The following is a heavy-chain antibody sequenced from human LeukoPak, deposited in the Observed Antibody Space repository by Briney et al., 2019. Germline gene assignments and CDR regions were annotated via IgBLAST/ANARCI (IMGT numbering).Heavy chain of an antibody. J-gene: IGHJ4*02. CDR3: ARRAAGYGSGSYYHDY. CDR1: GFTVTSNY. D-gene: IGHD3-10*01. CDR2: ISSSSSTI. Sequence: GGSLRLSCVASGFTVTSNYMTWVRQAPGKGLEWVSYISSSSSTIYYADSVKGRFTISRDNAKNSLYLQMNSLRDEDTAVYYCARRAAGYGSGSYYHDYWGQGTLVTVSS. V-gene: IGHV3-48*02.